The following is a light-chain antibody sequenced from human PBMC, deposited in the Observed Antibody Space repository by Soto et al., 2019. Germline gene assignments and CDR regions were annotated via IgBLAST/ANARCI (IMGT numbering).Light chain of an antibody. Sequence: DIVMTQSPDSLAVSLGERATIHCKSSQSVLYSSNNKNYLAWYQQKPGQPPKLLIYWSSTREYGVPDRFSGSGSGTYFTLNISSLQPEDVAAYYCHQYYSRPYTFGQGTKLEIK. V-gene: IGKV4-1*01. CDR1: QSVLYSSNNKNY. J-gene: IGKJ2*01. CDR2: WSS. CDR3: HQYYSRPYT.